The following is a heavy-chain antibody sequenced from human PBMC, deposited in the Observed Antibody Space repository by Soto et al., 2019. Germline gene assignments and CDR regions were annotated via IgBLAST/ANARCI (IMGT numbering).Heavy chain of an antibody. CDR2: IYYSGGT. J-gene: IGHJ5*02. D-gene: IGHD3-3*01. Sequence: SETRSLSCTGSGVSMSRGGYFWSCLLQDPGKGLEWIGYIYYSGGTYYNPSLKSRVTISVDTSKNQFSLKLTSVTAADTAVSYCARGGPPDYDFWPGHREHWFAPWGQSPLVT. CDR1: GVSMSRGGYF. V-gene: IGHV4-31*03. CDR3: ARGGPPDYDFWPGHREHWFAP.